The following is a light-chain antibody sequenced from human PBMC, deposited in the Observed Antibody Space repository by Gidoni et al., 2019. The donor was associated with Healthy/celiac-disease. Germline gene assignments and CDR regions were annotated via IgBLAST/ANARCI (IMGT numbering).Light chain of an antibody. CDR3: QQYNNWPPVT. CDR1: QSVSSN. Sequence: EIVMTQSPATLSVSPGERATLSCRASQSVSSNLAWYHQKPGQAPKLLIYGASTRATGIPARFSGSWSGTEFTLTISSLQSEDFAVYYCQQYNNWPPVTFGGGTKVEIK. J-gene: IGKJ4*01. V-gene: IGKV3-15*01. CDR2: GAS.